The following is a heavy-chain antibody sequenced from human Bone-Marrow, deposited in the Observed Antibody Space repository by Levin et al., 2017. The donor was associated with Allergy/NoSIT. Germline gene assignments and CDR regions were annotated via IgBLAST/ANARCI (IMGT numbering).Heavy chain of an antibody. V-gene: IGHV4-34*01. J-gene: IGHJ4*02. CDR1: GGSFSGFY. CDR3: ARGALAGYYSAGTFDS. CDR2: INHSGGT. Sequence: SETLSLTCAVYGGSFSGFYWSWIRQTPGKGLEWIGEINHSGGTNYNRSLKSRVTISRDTSKNQFSLQLSSVTAADTAVYYCARGALAGYYSAGTFDSWGQGTLVTVSS. D-gene: IGHD3-9*01.